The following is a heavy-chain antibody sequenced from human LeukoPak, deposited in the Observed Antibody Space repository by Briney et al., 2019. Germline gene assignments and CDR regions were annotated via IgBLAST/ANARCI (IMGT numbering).Heavy chain of an antibody. J-gene: IGHJ4*02. CDR1: GFTFSSYW. Sequence: GGSLRLSCAASGFTFSSYWMSWVRQAPGKGLEWVANIKQDGSEKYYVDSVKGRFTISGDNAKNSLYLQMNSLRAEDTAVYYCAREASDSSGPAVDYWGQGTLVTVSS. V-gene: IGHV3-7*01. CDR2: IKQDGSEK. CDR3: AREASDSSGPAVDY. D-gene: IGHD3-22*01.